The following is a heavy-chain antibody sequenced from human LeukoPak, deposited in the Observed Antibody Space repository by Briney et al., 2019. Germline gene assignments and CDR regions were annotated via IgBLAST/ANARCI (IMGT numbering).Heavy chain of an antibody. Sequence: GGSLRLSCAASGFTFSSYGMHWVRQAPGKGLEWVAFIRYDGSNKYYADSVKGRFTISRDNSKNTLYLQMNSLRAEDTAVYYCAKDRLDIVVVPAAIGSADAFDIWGQGTMVTVSS. CDR1: GFTFSSYG. D-gene: IGHD2-2*02. CDR3: AKDRLDIVVVPAAIGSADAFDI. J-gene: IGHJ3*02. V-gene: IGHV3-30*02. CDR2: IRYDGSNK.